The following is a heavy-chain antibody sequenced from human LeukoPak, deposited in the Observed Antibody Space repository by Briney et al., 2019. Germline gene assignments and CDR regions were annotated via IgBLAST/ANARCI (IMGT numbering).Heavy chain of an antibody. J-gene: IGHJ4*02. Sequence: ASVKVSCKASGYTFTGYYMHWVRQAPGQGLEWMGRINPNSGGTNYAQKFQGRVTMTRDTSISTAYMELSRLRSDDTAVYYCARSLAREDTAATFDYWGQGTLVTVSS. CDR3: ARSLAREDTAATFDY. D-gene: IGHD5-12*01. V-gene: IGHV1-2*06. CDR1: GYTFTGYY. CDR2: INPNSGGT.